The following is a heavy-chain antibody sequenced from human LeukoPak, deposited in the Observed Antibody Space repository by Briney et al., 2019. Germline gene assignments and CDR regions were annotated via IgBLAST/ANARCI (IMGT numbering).Heavy chain of an antibody. CDR3: ARRVTGNYYYYYMDV. Sequence: SGGSLRLSCAASGFTFSSYWMSWVRQAPGKGLEWVANIKQDGSEKYYVDSVKGRFTSSRDNAKNSLYLQMNSLRAEDAAVYYCARRVTGNYYYYYMDVWGKGTTVTVSS. CDR1: GFTFSSYW. J-gene: IGHJ6*03. CDR2: IKQDGSEK. V-gene: IGHV3-7*01. D-gene: IGHD1-14*01.